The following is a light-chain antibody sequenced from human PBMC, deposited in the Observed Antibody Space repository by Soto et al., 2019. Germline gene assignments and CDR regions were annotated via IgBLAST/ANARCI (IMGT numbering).Light chain of an antibody. J-gene: IGKJ2*01. CDR3: QKYGSSPYT. CDR2: GAS. CDR1: QIFGSSY. Sequence: ELVLTQSPGTLSLSPGDSATLSCRASQIFGSSYLAWYQQKPGQAPRLLIYGASSRATGIPDRFSGSGSGTDFNLTISRLEPEDFAVYYCQKYGSSPYTCGQGTKVDIK. V-gene: IGKV3-20*01.